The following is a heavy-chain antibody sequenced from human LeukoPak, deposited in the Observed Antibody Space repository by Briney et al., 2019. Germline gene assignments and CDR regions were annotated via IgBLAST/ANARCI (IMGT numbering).Heavy chain of an antibody. CDR3: VSGSLQSGYNFDY. V-gene: IGHV3-74*01. CDR1: GFTFSNYW. D-gene: IGHD3-3*01. J-gene: IGHJ4*02. CDR2: IKYDGSAT. Sequence: GGSLRLSCAASGFTFSNYWMHWIRQVPGKGLVWVSHIKYDGSATNYADSVKGRFTISRDNAKNTLYLQMNSLRAEDTAVYFCVSGSLQSGYNFDYWGQGALVTVSS.